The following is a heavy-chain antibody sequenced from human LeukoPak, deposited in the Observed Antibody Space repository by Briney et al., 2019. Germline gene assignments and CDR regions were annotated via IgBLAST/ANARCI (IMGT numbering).Heavy chain of an antibody. CDR2: ISSSGGTI. J-gene: IGHJ4*02. V-gene: IGHV3-48*03. CDR1: EFTFSNYE. CDR3: ARGTILGVAYDY. Sequence: GGSLRLSCAVSEFTFSNYEMNWVRQAPGKGLEWVSYISSSGGTIYYADSVKGRFTISRDNAENLLSLQMNSLRAEDTAVYYCARGTILGVAYDYWGQGTLVTVS. D-gene: IGHD3-3*01.